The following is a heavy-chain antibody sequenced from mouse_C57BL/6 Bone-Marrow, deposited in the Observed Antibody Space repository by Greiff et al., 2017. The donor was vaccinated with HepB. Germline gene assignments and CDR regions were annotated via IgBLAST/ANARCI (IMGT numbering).Heavy chain of an antibody. V-gene: IGHV1-64*01. CDR2: IHPNSGST. D-gene: IGHD1-1*01. Sequence: QVQLQQPGAELVKPGASVKLSCKASGYTFTSYWMHWVKQRPGQGLEWIGMIHPNSGSTNYNEKFKSKATLTVDKSSSTAYMQLSSPTSEDSAVYYCARGFITTVVADYWGQGTTLTVSS. CDR3: ARGFITTVVADY. CDR1: GYTFTSYW. J-gene: IGHJ2*01.